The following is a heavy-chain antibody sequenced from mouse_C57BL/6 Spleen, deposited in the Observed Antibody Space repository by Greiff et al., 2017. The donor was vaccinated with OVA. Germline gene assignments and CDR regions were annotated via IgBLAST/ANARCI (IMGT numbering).Heavy chain of an antibody. CDR2: INPNNGGT. CDR1: GYTFTDYY. D-gene: IGHD2-4*01. J-gene: IGHJ2*01. V-gene: IGHV1-26*01. Sequence: EVQLQQSGPELVKPGASVKISCKASGYTFTDYYMNWVKQSHGKSLEWIGDINPNNGGTSYNQKFKGKATLTVDKSSSTAYMELRSLTSEDSAVYYCAREYDSSSYWGQGTTLTVSS. CDR3: AREYDSSSY.